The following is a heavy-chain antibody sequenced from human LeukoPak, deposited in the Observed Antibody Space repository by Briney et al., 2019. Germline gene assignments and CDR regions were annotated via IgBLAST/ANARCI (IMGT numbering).Heavy chain of an antibody. CDR2: IRFNGN. V-gene: IGHV3-30*02. D-gene: IGHD7-27*01. J-gene: IGHJ4*02. CDR1: GFTFSNYA. Sequence: GGSLRLSCAASGFTFSNYAIHWVRQAPGKGLEWVASIRFNGNFYADYVKGRFTISRDNSKSTVSLQMGTLRTEDTALYYCARENWDFDFWGQGTLVTVSS. CDR3: ARENWDFDF.